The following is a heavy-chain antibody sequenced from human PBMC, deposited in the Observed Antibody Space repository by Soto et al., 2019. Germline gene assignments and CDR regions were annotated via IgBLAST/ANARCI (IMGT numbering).Heavy chain of an antibody. V-gene: IGHV4-39*01. CDR3: GGTPRLSIRNWFDP. Sequence: SETLSLTCTVSGGSISSSSYYWGWIRQPPGKGLEWIGSIYYSGSTYYNPSLKSRVTISVDTSKNQFSLKLSSVTAADTAVYYCGGTPRLSIRNWFDPWGQGTLVTVSS. D-gene: IGHD1-26*01. CDR2: IYYSGST. J-gene: IGHJ5*02. CDR1: GGSISSSSYY.